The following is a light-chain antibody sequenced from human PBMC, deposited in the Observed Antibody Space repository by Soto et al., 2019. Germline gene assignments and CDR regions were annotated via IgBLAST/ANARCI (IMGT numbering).Light chain of an antibody. V-gene: IGKV3-15*01. CDR3: QQYNNWPFT. CDR2: DAS. CDR1: QSFSSS. Sequence: EIVMTQSPATLSVSPGERATLSCRASQSFSSSLAWYQQKPGQAPRLLIYDASARATGIPARFSGSGSGTDFTLTISSLQSEYFAVYCCQQYNNWPFTFGGGTKVEI. J-gene: IGKJ4*01.